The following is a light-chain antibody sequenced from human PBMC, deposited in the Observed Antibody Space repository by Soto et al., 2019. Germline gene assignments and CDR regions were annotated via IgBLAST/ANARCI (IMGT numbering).Light chain of an antibody. CDR2: LGS. J-gene: IGKJ1*01. CDR1: QSLQHNNGNTF. Sequence: EIVMTQSPLSLTVTPGEPASISCKSSQSLQHNNGNTFLDLYMQKPGQSPQLLIYLGSRRAPGAPDRVSGSGSGTDFTLRISTVEADDAAIYYCMQALQTPRTFGQGTKLEI. V-gene: IGKV2-28*01. CDR3: MQALQTPRT.